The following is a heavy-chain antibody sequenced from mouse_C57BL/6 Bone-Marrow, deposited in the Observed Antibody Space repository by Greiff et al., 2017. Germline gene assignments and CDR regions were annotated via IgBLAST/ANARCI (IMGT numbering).Heavy chain of an antibody. J-gene: IGHJ2*01. D-gene: IGHD1-1*01. CDR2: ILPGSGST. Sequence: QVQLQQSGAELMKPGASVKLSCKATGYTFTGYWIEWVKQRPGHGLEWIGEILPGSGSTNYNEKFKGKATFTADTSSTTAYMPLSSLTTEDSAIYYCARPTTVVGGDYFDYWGQGTTLTVSS. CDR3: ARPTTVVGGDYFDY. CDR1: GYTFTGYW. V-gene: IGHV1-9*01.